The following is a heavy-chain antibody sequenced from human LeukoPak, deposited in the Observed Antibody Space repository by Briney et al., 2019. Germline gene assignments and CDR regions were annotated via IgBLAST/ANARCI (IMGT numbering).Heavy chain of an antibody. CDR2: IYSGGST. CDR1: GFTVSSNY. Sequence: GGSLRLSCAASGFTVSSNYMSWVRQAPGKGLDWVSVIYSGGSTYYADSVKGRFTTSRDNSKITLYLQMNSLRAEDTAVYYCARETRYYDSSGYHAAFDYWGQGTLVTVSS. V-gene: IGHV3-53*01. CDR3: ARETRYYDSSGYHAAFDY. J-gene: IGHJ4*02. D-gene: IGHD3-22*01.